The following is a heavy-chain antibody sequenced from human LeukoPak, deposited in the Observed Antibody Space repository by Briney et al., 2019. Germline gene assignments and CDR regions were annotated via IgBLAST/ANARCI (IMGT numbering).Heavy chain of an antibody. D-gene: IGHD3-10*01. Sequence: PSETLSLTCAVYGGPFSDYYWSWIRQPPGKGLEWIGYIYHSGTTYYNPSLQSRVTMSVDTSKNQFSLKLSSVTAVDTAVYYCARKENVYYYFDYWGQGTLVTVSS. V-gene: IGHV4-34*10. CDR1: GGPFSDYY. J-gene: IGHJ4*02. CDR2: IYHSGTT. CDR3: ARKENVYYYFDY.